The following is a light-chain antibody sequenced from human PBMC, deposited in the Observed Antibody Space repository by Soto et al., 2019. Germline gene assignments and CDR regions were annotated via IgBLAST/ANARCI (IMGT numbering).Light chain of an antibody. Sequence: EIVLTQSPGTLSLSPGDRAILSCRASQSIRSTYLSWYQQKPGQAPRLLIYGPSRRATGIPDRFSGSGSGTDFTLTIRRLEPEDFAVYYCQQYASSLITFGQGTRLEIK. CDR2: GPS. J-gene: IGKJ5*01. V-gene: IGKV3-20*01. CDR1: QSIRSTY. CDR3: QQYASSLIT.